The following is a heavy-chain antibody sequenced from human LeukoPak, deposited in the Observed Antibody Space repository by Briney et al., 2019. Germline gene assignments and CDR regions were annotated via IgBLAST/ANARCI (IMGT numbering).Heavy chain of an antibody. CDR3: ARDRRPIFGYMDV. D-gene: IGHD3-9*01. V-gene: IGHV4-59*11. CDR2: IYYSGNS. J-gene: IGHJ6*03. CDR1: GGSISSHY. Sequence: SETLSLTCTVSGGSISSHYWSWIRQPPGKGLESIGYIYYSGNSNYNPSLKSRVTMSVDTSKNQLSLKLTSVTAADTGVCYCARDRRPIFGYMDVWGKGTTVTVSS.